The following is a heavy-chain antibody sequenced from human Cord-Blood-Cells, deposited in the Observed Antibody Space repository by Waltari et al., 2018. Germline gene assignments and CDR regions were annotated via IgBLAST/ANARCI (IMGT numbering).Heavy chain of an antibody. Sequence: QVQLVQSGAEVKKPGSSGKVSCKASEGTLSSAAISWVRQATGQGLEWMGGIIPIFGTANYAQKFQGRVTITADESTSTAYMELSSLRSEDTAVYYCARRGDYSSFDYWGQGTLVTVSS. CDR2: IIPIFGTA. V-gene: IGHV1-69*01. J-gene: IGHJ4*02. CDR1: EGTLSSAA. D-gene: IGHD6-13*01. CDR3: ARRGDYSSFDY.